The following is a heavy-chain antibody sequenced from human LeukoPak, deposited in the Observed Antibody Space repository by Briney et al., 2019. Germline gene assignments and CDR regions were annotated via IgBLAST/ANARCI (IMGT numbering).Heavy chain of an antibody. CDR2: ISYDGSNK. J-gene: IGHJ4*02. D-gene: IGHD1-7*01. V-gene: IGHV3-30*18. Sequence: GRSLRLSCAASGFTFSSYGMYWVRQAPGKGLEWVAVISYDGSNKYYADSVKGRFTISRDNSKNTLYLQMNSLRAEDTAVYYCAKDRGNWNYGSYFDYWGQGTLVTVSS. CDR3: AKDRGNWNYGSYFDY. CDR1: GFTFSSYG.